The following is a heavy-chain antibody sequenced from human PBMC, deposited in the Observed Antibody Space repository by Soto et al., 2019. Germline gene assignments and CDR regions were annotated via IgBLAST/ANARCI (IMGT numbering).Heavy chain of an antibody. Sequence: GESLKISCKGSGYSFTSYWIGWVRQMPGKGLEWMGIIYPGDSDTRYSPSFQGQVTISANKSISTAYLQWSSLKASDTAMYYCARWSPDTAMVNYYYYGMGVWGQGTTVTVSS. D-gene: IGHD5-18*01. CDR1: GYSFTSYW. J-gene: IGHJ6*02. CDR2: IYPGDSDT. CDR3: ARWSPDTAMVNYYYYGMGV. V-gene: IGHV5-51*01.